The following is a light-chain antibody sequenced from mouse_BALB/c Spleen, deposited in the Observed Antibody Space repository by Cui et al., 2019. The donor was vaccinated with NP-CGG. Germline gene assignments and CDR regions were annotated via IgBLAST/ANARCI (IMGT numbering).Light chain of an antibody. Sequence: QAVLTQESALTPSPGETVTLTCRSSTGAVTTSNYANWVQEKPDHLFPGLIGGTNNRAPGVPARFSGSLIGDKAALTITGAQTEDEAIYFCALWYSNHWVFGGGTKLTVL. J-gene: IGLJ1*01. CDR1: TGAVTTSNY. V-gene: IGLV1*01. CDR2: GTN. CDR3: ALWYSNHWV.